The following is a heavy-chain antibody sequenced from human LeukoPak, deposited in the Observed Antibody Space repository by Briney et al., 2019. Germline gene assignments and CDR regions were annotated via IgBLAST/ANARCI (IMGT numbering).Heavy chain of an antibody. CDR3: ARESGEGYYYYYYMDV. V-gene: IGHV3-48*03. CDR2: ISSSGSTI. D-gene: IGHD2-21*01. Sequence: GGSLRLSCAASGFTFSSYEMNWVRQAPGKGLEWVSYISSSGSTIYYADSVKGRFTISRDNAKNSLYLQMNSLRAEDTAVYYCARESGEGYYYYYYMDVWGKGTTVTISS. J-gene: IGHJ6*03. CDR1: GFTFSSYE.